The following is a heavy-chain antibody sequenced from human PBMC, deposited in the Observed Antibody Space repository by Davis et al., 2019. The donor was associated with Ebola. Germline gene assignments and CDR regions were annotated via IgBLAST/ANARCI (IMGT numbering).Heavy chain of an antibody. CDR3: AKGRLVVVAANNWFDP. CDR1: GFTFSSYW. Sequence: GESLKISCAASGFTFSSYWMSWVRQAPGKGLEWVANIKQDGSEKYYVDSVKGRFTISRDNAKNSLYLDMNRLRAEDTAVYYCAKGRLVVVAANNWFDPWGQGTLVTVSS. CDR2: IKQDGSEK. V-gene: IGHV3-7*03. D-gene: IGHD2-15*01. J-gene: IGHJ5*02.